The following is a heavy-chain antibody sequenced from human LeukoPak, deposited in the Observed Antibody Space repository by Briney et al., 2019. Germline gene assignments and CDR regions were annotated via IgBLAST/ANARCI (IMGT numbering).Heavy chain of an antibody. CDR1: GFTFSSYG. CDR2: IRYDGSNK. Sequence: QAGGSLRLSCAASGFTFSSYGMHWVRQAPGKGLEWVAFIRYDGSNKYYADSVKGRFTISRDNSKNTLYLQMNSLRAEDTAVYYCAKDLRIAAAGGYWGQGTLVTVSS. CDR3: AKDLRIAAAGGY. D-gene: IGHD6-13*01. J-gene: IGHJ4*02. V-gene: IGHV3-30*02.